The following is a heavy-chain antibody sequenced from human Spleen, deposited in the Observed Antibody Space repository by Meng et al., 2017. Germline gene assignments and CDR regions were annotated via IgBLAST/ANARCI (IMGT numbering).Heavy chain of an antibody. V-gene: IGHV1-18*01. D-gene: IGHD6-19*01. CDR1: GYTFTSYG. CDR3: AREVPSSGWYVPDY. J-gene: IGHJ4*02. Sequence: ASVKVSCKASGYTFTSYGISWVRQAPGQGLEWMGWISAYNGNTNYAQKLQGRVTMTTDTSTSTAYMELRSLRSDDTAVYYCAREVPSSGWYVPDYWGQGTLVTVSS. CDR2: ISAYNGNT.